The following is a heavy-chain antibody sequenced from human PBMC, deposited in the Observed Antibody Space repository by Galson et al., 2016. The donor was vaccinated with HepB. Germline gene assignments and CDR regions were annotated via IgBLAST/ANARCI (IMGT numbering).Heavy chain of an antibody. Sequence: SVKVSCKASGYSFTDYRIHWVRQAPGQGPECMGVINPRGGATDYVQKFQGRVTMTSDTSTRTVYMELSSLTFEDTAVYFCASGLIATGTSYYYNVMDVWGQGTTVTVS. CDR2: INPRGGAT. J-gene: IGHJ6*02. CDR3: ASGLIATGTSYYYNVMDV. V-gene: IGHV1-46*01. CDR1: GYSFTDYR. D-gene: IGHD6-13*01.